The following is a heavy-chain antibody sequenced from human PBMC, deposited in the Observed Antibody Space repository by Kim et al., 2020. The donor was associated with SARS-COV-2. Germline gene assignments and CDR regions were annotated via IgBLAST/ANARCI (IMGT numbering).Heavy chain of an antibody. CDR2: IYSGGST. Sequence: GGSLRLSCAASGFTVSSNYMSWVRQAPGKGLEWVSVIYSGGSTYNADSVKGRFTISRDNSKNTLYLQVNSRRAEDTAVYYCARQLSSYGSDFDYWGHGTLFTVSS. V-gene: IGHV3-66*04. J-gene: IGHJ4*01. CDR3: ARQLSSYGSDFDY. CDR1: GFTVSSNY. D-gene: IGHD5-18*01.